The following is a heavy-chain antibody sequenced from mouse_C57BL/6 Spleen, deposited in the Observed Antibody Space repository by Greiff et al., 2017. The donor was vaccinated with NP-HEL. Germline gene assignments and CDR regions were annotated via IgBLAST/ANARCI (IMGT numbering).Heavy chain of an antibody. CDR2: IHPNSGST. J-gene: IGHJ3*01. Sequence: QVQLQQSGAELVKPGASVKLSCKASGYTFTSYWMHWVKQRPGQGLEWIGMIHPNSGSTNYNEKFKSKATLTVDKSSSTAYMQLSSLTSEDSAVYYGAKEGYYYGSSYWFAYWGQGTLVTVSA. CDR1: GYTFTSYW. D-gene: IGHD1-1*01. V-gene: IGHV1-64*01. CDR3: AKEGYYYGSSYWFAY.